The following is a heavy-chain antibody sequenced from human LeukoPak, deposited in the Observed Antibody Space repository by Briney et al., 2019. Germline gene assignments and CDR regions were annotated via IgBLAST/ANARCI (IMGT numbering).Heavy chain of an antibody. CDR2: INPNSGGT. Sequence: ASVKVSCKASGYTFTGYYMHWVRQAPGQGLEWMGWINPNSGGTNYAQKFQGRVTMTRDTSISTAHMELSRLRSDDTAVYYCAGYRSSTSCQSPVPYYYYGMDVWGQGTTVTVSS. V-gene: IGHV1-2*02. CDR1: GYTFTGYY. CDR3: AGYRSSTSCQSPVPYYYYGMDV. D-gene: IGHD2-2*01. J-gene: IGHJ6*02.